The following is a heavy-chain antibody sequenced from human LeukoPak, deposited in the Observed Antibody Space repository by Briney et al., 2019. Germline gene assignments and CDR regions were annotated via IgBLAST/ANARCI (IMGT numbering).Heavy chain of an antibody. J-gene: IGHJ4*02. CDR1: GITLSNYG. CDR2: ISERGGST. Sequence: GGSLRLSCVVSGITLSNYGMSWVRQAPGKGLEWVSGISERGGSTNYADSVKGRFTISRDNSKNTLYLQMNSLRAEDTAVYYCAKDRPHDSSGYYRFFDYWGQGTLVTVSS. D-gene: IGHD3-22*01. V-gene: IGHV3-23*01. CDR3: AKDRPHDSSGYYRFFDY.